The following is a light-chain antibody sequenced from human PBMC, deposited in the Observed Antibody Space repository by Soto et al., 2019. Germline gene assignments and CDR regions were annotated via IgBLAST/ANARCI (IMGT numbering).Light chain of an antibody. CDR1: HDIGNS. CDR2: DAY. CDR3: QKSDHLPL. J-gene: IGKJ3*01. Sequence: DIQMTHFPSSLSASVGDRFTISCQASHDIGNSLNWYQDKPGPAPKLVIYDAYNLETGVPSTFSGGGYGTHFTFTISSLRTEDIGTYYCQKSDHLPLFGPGTKVDIK. V-gene: IGKV1-33*01.